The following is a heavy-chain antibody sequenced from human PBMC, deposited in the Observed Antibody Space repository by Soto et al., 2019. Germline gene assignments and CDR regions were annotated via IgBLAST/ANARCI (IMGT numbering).Heavy chain of an antibody. V-gene: IGHV3-33*01. CDR1: GFTFSSYG. CDR3: ARDAAGIAAAYYGMDV. D-gene: IGHD6-13*01. CDR2: IWYDGSNK. J-gene: IGHJ6*02. Sequence: GGSLRLSCAASGFTFSSYGMHWVRQAPGKGLEWVAVIWYDGSNKYYADSVKGRFTISRDNSNITLYLQMNSLRAEDTVVYYCARDAAGIAAAYYGMDVWGQGTTVTVSS.